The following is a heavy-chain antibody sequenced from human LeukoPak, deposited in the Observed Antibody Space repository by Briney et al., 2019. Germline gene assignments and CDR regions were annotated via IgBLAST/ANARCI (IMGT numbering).Heavy chain of an antibody. D-gene: IGHD3-10*01. CDR3: AKDYRGGWGTAFDI. V-gene: IGHV3-23*01. Sequence: GGSLRLSCAASGFTFINYGMNWVRQAPGKGLEWVSGITGSGGSTYYADSVKGRFTISRDNAKNSLYLQMNSLRAEDTAVYYCAKDYRGGWGTAFDIWGQGTMVTVSS. CDR2: ITGSGGST. J-gene: IGHJ3*02. CDR1: GFTFINYG.